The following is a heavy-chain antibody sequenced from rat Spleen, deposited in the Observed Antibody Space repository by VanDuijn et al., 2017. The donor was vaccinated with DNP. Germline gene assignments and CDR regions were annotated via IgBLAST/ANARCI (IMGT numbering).Heavy chain of an antibody. CDR3: ARPDY. CDR1: GFTFSDYN. J-gene: IGHJ2*01. Sequence: EVQLVESGGDLVQPGRSLRLSCAASGFTFSDYNMAWVRQAPKKGLEWVATISYDGSSTYYRDSVKGRFTGSRDNAKSTLYLQMDSLRSEDTATYYCARPDYWGQGVVVTVSS. V-gene: IGHV5-7*01. CDR2: ISYDGSST.